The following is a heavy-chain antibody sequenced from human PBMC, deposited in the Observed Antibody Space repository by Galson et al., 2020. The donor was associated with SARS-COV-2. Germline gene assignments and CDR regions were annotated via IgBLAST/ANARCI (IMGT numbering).Heavy chain of an antibody. CDR3: AREGSLPDY. Sequence: GGSLRLSCSASAFIFSNYSMSWIRQAPGKGLEWIAYMNSTGDNVFYAASVRGRFTISRDNAKNSLYLQMSSLGLDDTAVYYCAREGSLPDYWGQGTLVTVSS. CDR1: AFIFSNYS. J-gene: IGHJ4*02. CDR2: MNSTGDNV. V-gene: IGHV3-11*01.